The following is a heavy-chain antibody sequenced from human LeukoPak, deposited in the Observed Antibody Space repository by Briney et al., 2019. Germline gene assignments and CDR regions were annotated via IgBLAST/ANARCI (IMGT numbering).Heavy chain of an antibody. V-gene: IGHV3-33*01. Sequence: PTGGSLRLSCAASGFTFRNYGMHWVRQAPGKGLEWGAVIWYDGSNEYYGDSVKGRFTISRDNSKNTLYLQMNSLRAEDTAVYYCAREEFRNGYNFDYWGQGTLVTVSS. J-gene: IGHJ4*02. D-gene: IGHD5-18*01. CDR1: GFTFRNYG. CDR3: AREEFRNGYNFDY. CDR2: IWYDGSNE.